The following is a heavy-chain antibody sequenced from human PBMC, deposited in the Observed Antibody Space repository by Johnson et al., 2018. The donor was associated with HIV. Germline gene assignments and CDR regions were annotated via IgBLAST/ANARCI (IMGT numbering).Heavy chain of an antibody. V-gene: IGHV3-7*02. CDR2: IKEDGNEE. D-gene: IGHD3-22*01. Sequence: VQLVESGGGVVQPGGSLRLTCSASGFTFSNYWMSWVRQAPGKGLEWLANIKEDGNEEYYLDALKGRFTISRDNAKNSLYLQMDNLRAEDTAVYYCARVTTMIVVVFAFDIWGQGTMVTVSS. CDR1: GFTFSNYW. CDR3: ARVTTMIVVVFAFDI. J-gene: IGHJ3*02.